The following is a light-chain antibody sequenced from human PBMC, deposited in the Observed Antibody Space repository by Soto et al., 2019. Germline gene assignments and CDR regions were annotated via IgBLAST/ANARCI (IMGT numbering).Light chain of an antibody. CDR3: QQYYNIPFT. J-gene: IGKJ3*01. V-gene: IGKV4-1*01. Sequence: EIVMTQSPDSLAVSLGERAAINCKSSQSVLYRSNSQNYVAWYQQTPGQAPKLLIYWASTRESGVPDRFSGSGSGTDFTLTISSLQAEDVAVYYCQQYYNIPFTFGPGTKVDIK. CDR2: WAS. CDR1: QSVLYRSNSQNY.